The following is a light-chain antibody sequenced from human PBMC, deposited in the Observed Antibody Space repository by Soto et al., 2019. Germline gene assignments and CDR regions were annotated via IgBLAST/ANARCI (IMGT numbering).Light chain of an antibody. V-gene: IGKV3-15*01. CDR2: HTS. Sequence: EIVLTHSPASFAVSPGETVTLSCMATQGLASRLACYPQKPAQAIRLLIYHTSPRATPLPARFSGSGSGTAFPLPLRSLPSEDSAVSYCPQYNKWLGQSFGQGTRLEIK. J-gene: IGKJ5*01. CDR1: QGLASR. CDR3: PQYNKWLGQS.